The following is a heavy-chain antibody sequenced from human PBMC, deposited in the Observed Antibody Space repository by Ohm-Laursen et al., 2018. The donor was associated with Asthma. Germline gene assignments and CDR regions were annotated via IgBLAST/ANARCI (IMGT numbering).Heavy chain of an antibody. J-gene: IGHJ5*02. CDR2: ISAYNGNT. D-gene: IGHD2-2*01. CDR3: ARPQQGYCSSTSCYLSSGWFDP. CDR1: GYTFTSYG. Sequence: SVKVSCKASGYTFTSYGISWVRQAPGQGLEWMGWISAYNGNTNYAQKLQGRVTMTTDTSTSTAYMELRSLRSDDTAVYYCARPQQGYCSSTSCYLSSGWFDPWGQGTLVTVSS. V-gene: IGHV1-18*04.